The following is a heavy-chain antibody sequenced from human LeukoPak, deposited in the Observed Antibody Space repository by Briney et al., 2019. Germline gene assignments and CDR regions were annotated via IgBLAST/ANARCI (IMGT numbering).Heavy chain of an antibody. J-gene: IGHJ4*02. V-gene: IGHV3-11*01. Sequence: GGSLRLSCAASGFTFSDYYMSWIRQAPGKGLEWVSYISSSGSTIYYADSVKGRFTISRDNAKNSLYLQMNSLRAEDTAVYYCARGSDYCSSTSCFDYWGQGTLVTVSS. CDR2: ISSSGSTI. CDR3: ARGSDYCSSTSCFDY. CDR1: GFTFSDYY. D-gene: IGHD2-2*01.